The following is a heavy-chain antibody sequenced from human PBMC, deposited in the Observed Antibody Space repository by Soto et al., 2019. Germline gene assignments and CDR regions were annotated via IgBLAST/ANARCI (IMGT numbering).Heavy chain of an antibody. CDR2: IYYSGST. J-gene: IGHJ4*02. CDR1: GGSISSSSYC. Sequence: TSETLSLTCTVSGGSISSSSYCWGWIRQPPGKGLEWIGSIYYSGSTYYNPSLKSRVTISVDTSKNQFSLKLSSVTAADTAVYYCARRGTYYYGSGSSLGDYWGQGTLVTVSS. CDR3: ARRGTYYYGSGSSLGDY. D-gene: IGHD3-10*01. V-gene: IGHV4-39*01.